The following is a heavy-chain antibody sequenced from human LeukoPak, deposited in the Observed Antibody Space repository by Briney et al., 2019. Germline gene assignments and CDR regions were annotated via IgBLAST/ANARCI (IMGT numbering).Heavy chain of an antibody. CDR2: IYYSGST. CDR3: ARHEVVVVPAAMDY. J-gene: IGHJ4*02. D-gene: IGHD2-2*01. CDR1: GGSISSSSYY. Sequence: SETLSLTCTVSGGSISSSSYYWGWIRQPPGKGLEWIGSIYYSGSTYYNPSLKSRVTISVDTSKNQFSLKLSSVTAADTAVYYCARHEVVVVPAAMDYRGQGTLVTVSS. V-gene: IGHV4-39*01.